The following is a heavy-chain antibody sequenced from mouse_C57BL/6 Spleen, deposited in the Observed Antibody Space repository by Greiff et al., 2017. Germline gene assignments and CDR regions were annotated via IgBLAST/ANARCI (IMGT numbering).Heavy chain of an antibody. Sequence: EVQLQQSGAELVRPGASVKLSCTASGFNIKDDYMHWVKQRPEQGLEWIGWIDPENGDTEYASKFQGKATITADTSSNTPYLQLSSLTSEDTAVYYCTHRQLRDYAMDYWGQGTSVTVSS. J-gene: IGHJ4*01. CDR1: GFNIKDDY. D-gene: IGHD3-2*02. CDR2: IDPENGDT. CDR3: THRQLRDYAMDY. V-gene: IGHV14-4*01.